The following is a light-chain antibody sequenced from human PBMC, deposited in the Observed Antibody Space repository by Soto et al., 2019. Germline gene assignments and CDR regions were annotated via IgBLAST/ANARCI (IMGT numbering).Light chain of an antibody. V-gene: IGLV2-14*01. Sequence: QSVLTQPASVSGSPGQSVTISCTGTISDVGGYNYVSWYQQYPGKAPKVMIYDVSNRPSGVSNRFSGSKSGNTASLTISGLQAEDEADYYCSSYTSSNTLYVFGTGTKVPVL. CDR1: ISDVGGYNY. CDR2: DVS. CDR3: SSYTSSNTLYV. J-gene: IGLJ1*01.